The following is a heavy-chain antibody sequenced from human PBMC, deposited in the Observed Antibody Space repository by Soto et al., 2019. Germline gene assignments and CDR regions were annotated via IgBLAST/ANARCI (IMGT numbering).Heavy chain of an antibody. Sequence: YATLSLACTFYGGSFSGDYRSWNRQPAGKVLGWIGEINHSGSTNYNPSLKSRVTISVDTSKNQFSLKLSSVTAADTAVYYCARASYDFWSGYYYYYYGMDVWGQGTTVT. V-gene: IGHV4-34*01. CDR2: INHSGST. D-gene: IGHD3-3*01. CDR1: GGSFSGDY. CDR3: ARASYDFWSGYYYYYYGMDV. J-gene: IGHJ6*02.